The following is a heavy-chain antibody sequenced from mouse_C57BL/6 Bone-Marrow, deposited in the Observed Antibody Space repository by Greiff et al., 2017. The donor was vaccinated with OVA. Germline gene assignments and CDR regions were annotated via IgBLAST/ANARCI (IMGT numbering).Heavy chain of an antibody. CDR2: IWTGGGT. V-gene: IGHV2-9-1*01. J-gene: IGHJ2*01. CDR1: GFSLTSYA. D-gene: IGHD2-1*01. CDR3: ARIYENYPYYFDY. Sequence: QVQLKESGPGLVAPSQRLSITCTVSGFSLTSYAISWVRQPPGKGLEWLGVIWTGGGTNYNSALKSRLSISKDNSKSQVCLKMNSLQTDDTARYYCARIYENYPYYFDYWGQGTTLTVSS.